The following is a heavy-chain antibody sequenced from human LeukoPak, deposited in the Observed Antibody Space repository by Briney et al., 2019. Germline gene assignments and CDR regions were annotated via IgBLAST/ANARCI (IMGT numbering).Heavy chain of an antibody. CDR2: INPSGGST. V-gene: IGHV1-46*01. Sequence: ASVKVSCKASGYTFTSYYMHWVRQAPGQGLEWMGIINPSGGSTSYAQKFQGRVTMTRDTSTSTVYMELSSLRSEDTAVYYCAREPPYCSGGSCYSAHFQHWGQGTLVTVSS. CDR1: GYTFTSYY. CDR3: AREPPYCSGGSCYSAHFQH. D-gene: IGHD2-15*01. J-gene: IGHJ1*01.